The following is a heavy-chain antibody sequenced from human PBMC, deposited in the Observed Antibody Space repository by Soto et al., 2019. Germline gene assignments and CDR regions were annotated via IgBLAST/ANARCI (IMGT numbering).Heavy chain of an antibody. V-gene: IGHV1-18*01. J-gene: IGHJ5*02. CDR2: ISAYNGNT. D-gene: IGHD3-22*01. CDR3: ARVKGSGYHNWFDP. CDR1: GYTFTSYG. Sequence: APVKVSCKASGYTFTSYGISWVRQAPGQGLEWMGWISAYNGNTKYAQKLQGRVTMTTDTSTSTAYMELRSLRSDDTAVYYCARVKGSGYHNWFDPWGQGTLVTVSS.